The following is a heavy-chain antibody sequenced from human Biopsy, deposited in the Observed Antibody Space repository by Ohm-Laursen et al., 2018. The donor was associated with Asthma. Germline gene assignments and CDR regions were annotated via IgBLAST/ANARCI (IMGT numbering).Heavy chain of an antibody. J-gene: IGHJ5*02. V-gene: IGHV3-30*03. D-gene: IGHD5-18*01. Sequence: SLRLSCAASGFTFRDFGMHWVRQAPGKGLEWVALISSDVREWYADSVKGRFTITRDNSKNTLEQQMNSLRGDDEAVYYCLRWRCGYPDHYYDHWGLGTLVTVSS. CDR2: ISSDVRE. CDR3: LRWRCGYPDHYYDH. CDR1: GFTFRDFG.